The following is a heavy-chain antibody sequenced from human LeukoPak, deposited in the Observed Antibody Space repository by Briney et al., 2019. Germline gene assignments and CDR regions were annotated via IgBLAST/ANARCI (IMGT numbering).Heavy chain of an antibody. CDR2: IKQDGSEK. D-gene: IGHD6-25*01. J-gene: IGHJ4*02. CDR3: ARDRAAPEDY. Sequence: GGSLRLSCKASGYTLSSYWMSWVRQAPGKGLEWVANIKQDGSEKYYVDSVKGRFTISRDNAKNSLYLQMNSLRAEDTAVYYCARDRAAPEDYWGQGTLTTVSS. CDR1: GYTLSSYW. V-gene: IGHV3-7*01.